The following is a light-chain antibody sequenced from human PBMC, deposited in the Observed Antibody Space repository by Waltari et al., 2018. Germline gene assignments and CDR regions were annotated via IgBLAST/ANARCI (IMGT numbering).Light chain of an antibody. J-gene: IGLJ3*02. V-gene: IGLV2-14*01. CDR1: SSDVGFYNY. CDR2: DVS. Sequence: QSALTQPASVSGSPGQSITLSCTGPSSDVGFYNYVSWYQQHPGKAPKLMIYDVSERPSGVSNRFSGSKSGNTASLTISGLQAEDEADYYCNSYAGSSSWVFGGGTKLTVL. CDR3: NSYAGSSSWV.